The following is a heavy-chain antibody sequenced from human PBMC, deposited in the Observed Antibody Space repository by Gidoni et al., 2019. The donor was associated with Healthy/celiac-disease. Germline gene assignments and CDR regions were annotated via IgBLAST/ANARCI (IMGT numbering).Heavy chain of an antibody. CDR3: ASPSPGY. Sequence: QVQLQQWGAGLLKPSETLSRTCAVYGGSFSGYYWSWIRLPQGKGLEWSGEINHSGSTNYNPSLKRRVPISVDTSKNQFSLKLSSVTAADTAVYYCASPSPGYWGQGTLVTVSS. CDR1: GGSFSGYY. J-gene: IGHJ4*02. V-gene: IGHV4-34*01. CDR2: INHSGST.